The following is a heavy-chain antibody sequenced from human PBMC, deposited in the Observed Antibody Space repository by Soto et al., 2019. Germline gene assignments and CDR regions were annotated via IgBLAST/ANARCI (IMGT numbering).Heavy chain of an antibody. CDR3: AKDQSRIAAAGIDY. V-gene: IGHV3-30*18. CDR2: ISYDGSNK. Sequence: QVQLVESGGGVVQPGRSLRLSCAASGFTFSSYGMHWVRQAPGKGLEWVAVISYDGSNKYYADSVKGRFTISRDNSKNTLYLQMNSLRAEDTAVYYCAKDQSRIAAAGIDYWGQGTLVTVSS. CDR1: GFTFSSYG. D-gene: IGHD6-13*01. J-gene: IGHJ4*02.